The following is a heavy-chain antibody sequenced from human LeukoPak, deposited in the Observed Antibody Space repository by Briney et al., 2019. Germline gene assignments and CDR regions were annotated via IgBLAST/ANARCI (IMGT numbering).Heavy chain of an antibody. CDR1: CGSISSNY. Sequence: SETLSLTCTVSCGSISSNYWSWIGQPPGKGLEWIGYMYYTGTTNYNPSLKSRVTISVDTSKNQFSLKLSSVTAADTAAYYCARHGEIGSYPHYWGQGTLVTVSS. V-gene: IGHV4-59*08. CDR3: ARHGEIGSYPHY. D-gene: IGHD1-26*01. J-gene: IGHJ4*02. CDR2: MYYTGTT.